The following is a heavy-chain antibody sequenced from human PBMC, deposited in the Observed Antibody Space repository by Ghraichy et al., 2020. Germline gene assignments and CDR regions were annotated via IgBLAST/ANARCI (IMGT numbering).Heavy chain of an antibody. CDR3: ARGWPYFDY. J-gene: IGHJ4*02. D-gene: IGHD2-15*01. Sequence: SQTLSLTCAISGDSVSRDSAAWNWIRQSSSRGLEWLGRTYYRSKCYNDYAVSVKSRITINPDTSKNQFSLQLSSVTPEDTAVYYCARGWPYFDYWGQGTLVTVSS. CDR2: TYYRSKCYN. CDR1: GDSVSRDSAA. V-gene: IGHV6-1*01.